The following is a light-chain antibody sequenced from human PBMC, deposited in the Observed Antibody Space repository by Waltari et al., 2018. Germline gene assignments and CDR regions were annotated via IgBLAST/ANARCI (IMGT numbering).Light chain of an antibody. CDR1: QGISTY. Sequence: DIQLTQSPSFLSASVGDRVTITCRAGQGISTYLAWYQQKPGKAPKLLIYAASTLQSGVPSRFSGSGSGTEFTLTISSLQPEDFAIYYCQQLNNYLWTFGQGTEVEIK. V-gene: IGKV1-9*01. CDR2: AAS. CDR3: QQLNNYLWT. J-gene: IGKJ1*01.